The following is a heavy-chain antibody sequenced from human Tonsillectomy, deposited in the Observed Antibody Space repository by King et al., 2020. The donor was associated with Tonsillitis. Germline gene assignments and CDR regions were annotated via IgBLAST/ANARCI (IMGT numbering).Heavy chain of an antibody. Sequence: VQLVESGAEVKKPGESLRISCKVSGYSFTSYWISWVRQRPGKGLEWMGKIDPSDSYTSYSPSFQGHVTISADKSISTAYLQWSSLKASDTAMYYCARHKYDYVWGSDRYLDFDYWGQGTLVTVSS. V-gene: IGHV5-10-1*03. J-gene: IGHJ4*02. CDR3: ARHKYDYVWGSDRYLDFDY. D-gene: IGHD3-16*02. CDR2: IDPSDSYT. CDR1: GYSFTSYW.